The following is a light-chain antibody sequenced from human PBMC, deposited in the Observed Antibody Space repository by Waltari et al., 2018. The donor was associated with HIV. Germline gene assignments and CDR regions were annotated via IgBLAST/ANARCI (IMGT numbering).Light chain of an antibody. J-gene: IGKJ1*01. CDR3: QQYHTYPWT. CDR2: AAS. Sequence: DIQMTQSPSTLSASVGDRVSINCQASQSTITYLAWYQQKPGKVPNLLIYAASNLQSGVPSRFSGSGSGTEFTLTISSLQPDDFATYYCQQYHTYPWTFGQGTKVEI. V-gene: IGKV1-5*03. CDR1: QSTITY.